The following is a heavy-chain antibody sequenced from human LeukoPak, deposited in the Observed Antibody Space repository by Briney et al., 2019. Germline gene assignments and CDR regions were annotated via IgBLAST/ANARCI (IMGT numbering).Heavy chain of an antibody. CDR2: IKQDGSEK. D-gene: IGHD4-17*01. V-gene: IGHV3-7*01. CDR1: GFTFSAYW. Sequence: GGSLRLSCAGSGFTFSAYWMTWVRQAPGKGLEWVANIKQDGSEKYYVDSVKGRFTISRDNAEKSLYLQMNSLRAEDTAVYYCANPPTVTKIRFDSWGQGTLVTVSS. J-gene: IGHJ5*01. CDR3: ANPPTVTKIRFDS.